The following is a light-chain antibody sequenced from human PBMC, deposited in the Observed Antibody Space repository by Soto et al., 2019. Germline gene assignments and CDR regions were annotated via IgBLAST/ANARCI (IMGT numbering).Light chain of an antibody. J-gene: IGLJ1*01. CDR3: AAWDDSLNAYV. Sequence: QSALTQPPSVSGAPRQRVTISCSGSSSNNGNNAVNWYQQLPGKAPKLLIYYDDLLSSGVSDRFSGSKSGTSASLAISGLQSEDEADYYCAAWDDSLNAYVFGTGTKLTVL. CDR2: YDD. CDR1: SSNNGNNA. V-gene: IGLV1-36*01.